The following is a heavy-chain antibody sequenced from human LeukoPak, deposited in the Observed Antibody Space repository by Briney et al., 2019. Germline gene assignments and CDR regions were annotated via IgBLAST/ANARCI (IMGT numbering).Heavy chain of an antibody. D-gene: IGHD3-22*01. V-gene: IGHV4-59*01. CDR1: GGSIRSYD. CDR3: AKSTYYYDTFVNAFDL. Sequence: SETLSLTCTVSGGSIRSYDWSWIRQPPGKGLEWIGNIHNSGSSTYNPSFKSRVTISLDTSKNQISLKLSSVTAADTAVYYCAKSTYYYDTFVNAFDLWGQGTVVTVSS. J-gene: IGHJ3*01. CDR2: IHNSGSS.